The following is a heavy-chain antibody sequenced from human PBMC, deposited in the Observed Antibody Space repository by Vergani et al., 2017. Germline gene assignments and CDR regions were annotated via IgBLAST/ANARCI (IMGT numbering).Heavy chain of an antibody. CDR3: ARMVVAATQQHAFDI. CDR1: GGSISSSSYY. Sequence: QLQLQESGPGLVKPSETLSLTCTVSGGSISSSSYYWGWIRQPPGKGLEWIGSIYTSGSTNYNPSLKSRVTISVDKSKNQFSLKLSSVTAADTAVYYCARMVVAATQQHAFDIWGQGTMVTVSS. CDR2: IYTSGST. V-gene: IGHV4-39*07. D-gene: IGHD2-15*01. J-gene: IGHJ3*02.